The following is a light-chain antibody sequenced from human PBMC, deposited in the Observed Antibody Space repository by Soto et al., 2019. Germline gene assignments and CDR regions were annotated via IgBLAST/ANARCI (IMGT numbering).Light chain of an antibody. J-gene: IGKJ5*01. Sequence: EIVLTQSPGTLSLSPGERATHSCGASQSISSSFLAWYQQKPGQAPRLLIYGASSRATGIPDRFSGTGSETDFTLTISRLEPEDFAVYYCQQYDNSPITFGQGTRLEIK. CDR1: QSISSSF. CDR2: GAS. CDR3: QQYDNSPIT. V-gene: IGKV3-20*01.